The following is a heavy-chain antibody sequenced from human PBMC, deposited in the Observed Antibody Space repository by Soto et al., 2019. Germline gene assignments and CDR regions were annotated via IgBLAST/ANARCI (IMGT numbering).Heavy chain of an antibody. V-gene: IGHV4-38-2*01. J-gene: IGHJ5*02. Sequence: LSLTCAVSGYSISSGYYWGWIRQPPGKGLEWIGSIYHSGSTYYNPSLKSRVTISVDTSKNQFSLKLSSVTAADTAVYYCARAGAVADPTGEDWFDPWGQGTLVTVSS. D-gene: IGHD6-19*01. CDR2: IYHSGST. CDR3: ARAGAVADPTGEDWFDP. CDR1: GYSISSGYY.